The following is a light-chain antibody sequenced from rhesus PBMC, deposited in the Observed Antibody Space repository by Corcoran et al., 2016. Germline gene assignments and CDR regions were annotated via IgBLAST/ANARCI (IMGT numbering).Light chain of an antibody. CDR1: QSVSSY. CDR3: LQSSNWPALT. V-gene: IGKV3-24*04. Sequence: EIVMTQSPATLALSPGERATLSCRASQSVSSYLAWYQQKPGQAPSLLIYGASSGATGIPDRFSGSGSWTEFTLPISSLEPEDCGVYFCLQSSNWPALTFGGGTKVEIK. CDR2: GAS. J-gene: IGKJ4*01.